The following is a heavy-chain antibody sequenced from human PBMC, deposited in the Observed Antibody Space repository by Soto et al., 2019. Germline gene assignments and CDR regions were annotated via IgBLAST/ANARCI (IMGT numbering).Heavy chain of an antibody. CDR1: GFTFSSYS. J-gene: IGHJ6*03. Sequence: GGSLRLSCAASGFTFSSYSMSWVRQAPGKGLEWISYISSSSNTIYYADSVKGRFTISRDNAKNSLYLQMNSLRAEDTAVYYCAREGGAIWSGELLNYYYMDVWGKGTTVTVSS. CDR3: AREGGAIWSGELLNYYYMDV. V-gene: IGHV3-48*01. D-gene: IGHD3-10*01. CDR2: ISSSSNTI.